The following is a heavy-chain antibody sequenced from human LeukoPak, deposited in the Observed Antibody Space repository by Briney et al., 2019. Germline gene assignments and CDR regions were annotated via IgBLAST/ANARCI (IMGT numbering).Heavy chain of an antibody. CDR1: GGSISSGSYY. CDR3: ARAKEKIAVAGNYYYYMDV. Sequence: SQTLPLTCTVSGGSISSGSYYWSWIRQPAGKGLEWIGRIYTSGSTNYNPSLKSRVTISVDTSKNQFSLKLSSVTAADTAVYYCARAKEKIAVAGNYYYYMDVWGKGTTVTVSS. D-gene: IGHD6-19*01. V-gene: IGHV4-61*02. J-gene: IGHJ6*03. CDR2: IYTSGST.